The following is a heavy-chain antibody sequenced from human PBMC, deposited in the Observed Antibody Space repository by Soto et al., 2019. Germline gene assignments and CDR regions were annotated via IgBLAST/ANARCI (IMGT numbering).Heavy chain of an antibody. J-gene: IGHJ2*01. D-gene: IGHD2-2*01. CDR3: AREGCSRTNCGYFDL. V-gene: IGHV3-48*03. CDR2: IGSDGTTI. Sequence: GESLKISCAASGFTFSSYEMNWVRQAPGKGLEWVSYIGSDGTTIYYADSVKGRFTISRDNAKNSLYLQLNSLRAEDTAVYYCAREGCSRTNCGYFDLWGRGTLVTVSS. CDR1: GFTFSSYE.